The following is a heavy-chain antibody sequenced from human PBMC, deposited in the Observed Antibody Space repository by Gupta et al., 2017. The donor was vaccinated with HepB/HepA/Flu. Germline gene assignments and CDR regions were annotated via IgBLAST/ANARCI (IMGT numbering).Heavy chain of an antibody. J-gene: IGHJ6*03. CDR3: AKDLHFWSGMDV. D-gene: IGHD3-3*02. CDR2: IGSDMRP. Sequence: EVQLLESGGGLVQPGGSLRLSCAVSGFTIGGNAMSWVRQAPGKGLEWVSGIGSDMRPHYADSVGGRFTISRDNSKNMLFLQMNSLRAEDTAGYYCAKDLHFWSGMDVWGKGTTVTVSS. V-gene: IGHV3-23*01. CDR1: GFTIGGNA.